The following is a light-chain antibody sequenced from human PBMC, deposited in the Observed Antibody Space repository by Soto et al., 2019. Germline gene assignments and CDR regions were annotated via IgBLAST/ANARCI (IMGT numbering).Light chain of an antibody. Sequence: DIVMTQSPLSLPVTPGEPASISCRSSQSLLHSNGYNYLDWYLQKPGQSPQLLICLGSNRASGVPDRFSGSGSGTDFTLRISSVEAEDVGVYYCMQALQTPHPFGQGTRLEIK. J-gene: IGKJ5*01. CDR3: MQALQTPHP. V-gene: IGKV2-28*01. CDR1: QSLLHSNGYNY. CDR2: LGS.